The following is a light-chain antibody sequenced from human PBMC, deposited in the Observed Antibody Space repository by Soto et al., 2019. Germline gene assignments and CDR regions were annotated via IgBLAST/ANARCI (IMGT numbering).Light chain of an antibody. CDR3: QKYNSAPRT. CDR1: QDISNY. J-gene: IGKJ1*01. V-gene: IGKV1-27*01. CDR2: TAS. Sequence: DIQMTQSPSSLPASVGDRVTITCRASQDISNYLAWFQQKPGKVPKLLIYTASTLASGVPSRLRGSGSGTDFTLTISSLQPEDVATYYCQKYNSAPRTFGQGTKVEIK.